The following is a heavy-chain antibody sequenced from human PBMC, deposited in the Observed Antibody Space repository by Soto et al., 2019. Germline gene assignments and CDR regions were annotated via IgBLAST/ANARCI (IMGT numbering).Heavy chain of an antibody. D-gene: IGHD5-12*01. V-gene: IGHV3-23*01. CDR2: ITGSAGST. CDR3: AKDRNRWLRFDLGY. CDR1: GFTFSSYA. J-gene: IGHJ4*02. Sequence: EVQLLESGGGLVQPGGSLRLSCAASGFTFSSYAMSWVRQAPGKGLEWVSSITGSAGSTYYADSVKGRFTISRDNSKNTPYLPMNSLRAEDTAVDYCAKDRNRWLRFDLGYWGQGTLVTVSS.